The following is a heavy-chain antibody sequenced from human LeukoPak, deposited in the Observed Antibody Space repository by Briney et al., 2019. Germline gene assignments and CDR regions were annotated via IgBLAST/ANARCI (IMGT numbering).Heavy chain of an antibody. CDR3: AKDRREQQLVLGFDY. J-gene: IGHJ4*02. CDR2: ISWNSGSI. Sequence: PGGSLRLSCAASGFTFDDYAMHWVRQAPGKGLEWVSGISWNSGSIGYADSVKGRFTISRDNSKNTLYLQMNSLRAEDTAVYYCAKDRREQQLVLGFDYWGQGTLVTVSS. D-gene: IGHD6-13*01. V-gene: IGHV3-9*01. CDR1: GFTFDDYA.